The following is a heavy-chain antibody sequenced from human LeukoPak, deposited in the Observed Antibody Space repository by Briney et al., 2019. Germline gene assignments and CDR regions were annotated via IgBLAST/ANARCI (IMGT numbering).Heavy chain of an antibody. Sequence: GASVKVSCKASGGTFSSYAISWVRQAPGQGLEWMGGIIPIFCTANYAQKFQGRVTITADESTSTAYMELSSLRSEDTAVYYCASSSYFDWLGAFDIWGQGTMVTVSS. V-gene: IGHV1-69*13. CDR2: IIPIFCTA. CDR3: ASSSYFDWLGAFDI. D-gene: IGHD3-9*01. CDR1: GGTFSSYA. J-gene: IGHJ3*02.